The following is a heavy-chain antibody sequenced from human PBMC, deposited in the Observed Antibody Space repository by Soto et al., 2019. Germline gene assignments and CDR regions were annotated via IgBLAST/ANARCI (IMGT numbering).Heavy chain of an antibody. CDR2: IIPIFGTA. V-gene: IGHV1-69*01. J-gene: IGHJ6*02. Sequence: QVQLVQSGAEVKKPGSSVKVSCKASGGTFSSYAISWVRQAPGQGLEWMGGIIPIFGTANYAQKFQGRVTMTADESTSTAYMELSSLRSEDTAVYYCARTLTMVRGIYYYGMDVWGQGTTVTVSS. CDR1: GGTFSSYA. CDR3: ARTLTMVRGIYYYGMDV. D-gene: IGHD3-10*01.